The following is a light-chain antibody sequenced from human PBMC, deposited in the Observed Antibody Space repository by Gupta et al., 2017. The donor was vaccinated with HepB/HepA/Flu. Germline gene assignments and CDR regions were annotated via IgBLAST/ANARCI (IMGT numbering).Light chain of an antibody. CDR3: QLNGDPVYT. CDR2: VAS. V-gene: IGKV3-20*01. Sequence: DIVLTQSPASLSLSPGERATLSCRASQSVSSNYIAWYQQKPGQAPRLLIYVASTRATGLPDRFSGSASGTYFTLTISMLAPEDFTVYHCQLNGDPVYTFGQGTRLEIK. J-gene: IGKJ2*01. CDR1: QSVSSNY.